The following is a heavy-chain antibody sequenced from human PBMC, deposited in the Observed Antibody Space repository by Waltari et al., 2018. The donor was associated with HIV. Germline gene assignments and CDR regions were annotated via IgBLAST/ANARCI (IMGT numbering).Heavy chain of an antibody. CDR1: GYSISSYW. Sequence: EVQLVQSGAEVTKPGESLKISCKGSGYSISSYWSGWVRQMPGKGLEWMGIIYPGDSDTRYSPSFQGQVTISVDKSISTAYLQWSSLKASDTAMYYCARRWAVAGTFDIWGQGTVVTVSS. D-gene: IGHD6-19*01. CDR2: IYPGDSDT. V-gene: IGHV5-51*01. J-gene: IGHJ3*02. CDR3: ARRWAVAGTFDI.